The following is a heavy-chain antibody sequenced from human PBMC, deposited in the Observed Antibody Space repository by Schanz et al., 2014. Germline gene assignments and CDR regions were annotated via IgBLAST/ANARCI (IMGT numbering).Heavy chain of an antibody. J-gene: IGHJ5*02. CDR2: IDGEGGDT. V-gene: IGHV3-74*01. D-gene: IGHD6-19*01. Sequence: LVVESGGGLVQPGGSLRLSRAASGFTFRNNWMHWFRQGPGKGLSWVSRIDGEGGDTRYADYVKGRFTVFRDNARNMVFLQMNILRVDDTGVSYCVRDALISSGVWFDPSGQGTLVTVSS. CDR1: GFTFRNNW. CDR3: VRDALISSGVWFDP.